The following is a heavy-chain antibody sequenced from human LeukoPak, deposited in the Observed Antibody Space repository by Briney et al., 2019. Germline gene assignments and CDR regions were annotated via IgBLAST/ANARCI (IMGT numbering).Heavy chain of an antibody. Sequence: ASVTVSFKASVYTFTVYYMHWVRQAPGQGREWMGWINPNSGGTNYAQKFQGRVTMTRDTSISTAYMELSRLRPDDTAVYYCAGEGGYCSSTSCYVGYWGQGTLVTVSS. J-gene: IGHJ4*02. CDR3: AGEGGYCSSTSCYVGY. CDR2: INPNSGGT. V-gene: IGHV1-2*02. D-gene: IGHD2-2*01. CDR1: VYTFTVYY.